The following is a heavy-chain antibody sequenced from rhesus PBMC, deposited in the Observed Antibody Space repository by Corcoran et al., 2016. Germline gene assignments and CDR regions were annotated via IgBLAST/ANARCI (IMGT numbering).Heavy chain of an antibody. CDR3: TRAYSSGWYYFDY. J-gene: IGHJ4*01. V-gene: IGHV3S26*01. CDR1: GFTFSSYV. CDR2: FSESGGTI. Sequence: DVQLVESGGGLVKPGGSLRLSCVASGFTFSSYVMHWVRQAPGKGLEWVSVFSESGGTIYYADSVKGRFNISRDNAKNSLFLQMNSLRAEDTAVYYCTRAYSSGWYYFDYWGQGVLVTVSS. D-gene: IGHD6-31*01.